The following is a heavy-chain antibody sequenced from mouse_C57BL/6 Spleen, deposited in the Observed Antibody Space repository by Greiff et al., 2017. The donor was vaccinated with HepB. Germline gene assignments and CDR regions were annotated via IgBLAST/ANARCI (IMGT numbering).Heavy chain of an antibody. V-gene: IGHV1-62-2*01. CDR1: GYTFTEYT. J-gene: IGHJ2*01. CDR3: ARHPFTTVVAYYFDY. D-gene: IGHD1-1*01. Sequence: VKVVESGAELVKPGASVKLSCKASGYTFTEYTIHWVKQRSGQGLEWIGWFYPGSGSIKYNEKFKDKATLTADKSSSTVYMELSRLTSEDSAVYFCARHPFTTVVAYYFDYWGQGTTLTVSS. CDR2: FYPGSGSI.